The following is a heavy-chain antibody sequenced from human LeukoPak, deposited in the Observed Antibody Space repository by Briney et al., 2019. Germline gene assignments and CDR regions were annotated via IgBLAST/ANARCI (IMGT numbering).Heavy chain of an antibody. J-gene: IGHJ3*01. CDR1: GFTFSNYE. Sequence: GGSLRLSCAASGFTFSNYEMNWVRRAPGKGLEWVSYISSSGGTIYYADSVRGRFTISRDNAKNSLYLQVNSLRVGDTAVYYCARMWTTVTDAFDFWGQGTMVTVSS. CDR2: ISSSGGTI. V-gene: IGHV3-48*03. D-gene: IGHD4-17*01. CDR3: ARMWTTVTDAFDF.